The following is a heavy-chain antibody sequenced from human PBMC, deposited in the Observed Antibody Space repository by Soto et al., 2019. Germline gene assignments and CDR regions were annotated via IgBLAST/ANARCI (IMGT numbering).Heavy chain of an antibody. Sequence: QVQLVESGGGVVQPGRSLRLSCAASGFTFSSYGMHWVRQAPGKGLEWVAVISYDGSNKYYADSVKGRFTISRDNSKNTLYLQMNSLRAEDTAVYYCAKGLSYSSSSPADYWGQGTLVTVSS. CDR1: GFTFSSYG. D-gene: IGHD6-6*01. V-gene: IGHV3-30*18. CDR2: ISYDGSNK. J-gene: IGHJ4*02. CDR3: AKGLSYSSSSPADY.